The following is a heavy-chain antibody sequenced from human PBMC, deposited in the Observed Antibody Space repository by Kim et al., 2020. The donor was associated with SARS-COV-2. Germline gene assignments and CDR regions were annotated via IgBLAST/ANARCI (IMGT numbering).Heavy chain of an antibody. D-gene: IGHD1-1*01. J-gene: IGHJ5*02. CDR3: ARDSYNWNEDTNWFDP. V-gene: IGHV4-30-2*05. Sequence: SLTSRVTISVDTSKNQFSLKLSSVTAADTAVYYCARDSYNWNEDTNWFDPWGQGTLVTVSS.